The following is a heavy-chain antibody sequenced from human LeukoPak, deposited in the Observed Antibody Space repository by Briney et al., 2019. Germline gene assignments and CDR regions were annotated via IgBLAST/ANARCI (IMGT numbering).Heavy chain of an antibody. J-gene: IGHJ6*02. CDR3: ARSKQWLVLGDYYYYGMDV. CDR1: GYTFINHD. V-gene: IGHV1-2*02. CDR2: INPNSGGT. D-gene: IGHD6-19*01. Sequence: ASVKVSCKGYGYTFINHDIDWVRQAAGQGLEWMGWINPNSGGTNYAQKFQGRVTMTRDTSISTAYMELSRLRSDDTAVYYCARSKQWLVLGDYYYYGMDVWGQGTTVTVSS.